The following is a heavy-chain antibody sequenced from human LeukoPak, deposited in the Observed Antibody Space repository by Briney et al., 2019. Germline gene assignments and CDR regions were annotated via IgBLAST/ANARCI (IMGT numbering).Heavy chain of an antibody. CDR2: IIPIFGTA. J-gene: IGHJ4*02. Sequence: GASVKVSCKASGGTFISYAISWVRQAPGQGLEWMGRIIPIFGTANYAQKFQGRVTITTDESTSTAYMELSSLRSEDTAVYYFAKDLTGYGGNSLDYWGQGTLVTVSS. V-gene: IGHV1-69*05. CDR3: AKDLTGYGGNSLDY. D-gene: IGHD4-23*01. CDR1: GGTFISYA.